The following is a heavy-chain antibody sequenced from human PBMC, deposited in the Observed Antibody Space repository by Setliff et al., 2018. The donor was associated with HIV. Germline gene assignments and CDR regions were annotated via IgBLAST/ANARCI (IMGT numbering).Heavy chain of an antibody. V-gene: IGHV4-34*01. J-gene: IGHJ4*02. CDR2: IDHSGGP. Sequence: PSETLSLTCAVYGSSFNNYYWSWIRQSPGKGLEWIGEIDHSGGPNYKSPPKSRVTITIDTSKNQFSLKVTSVTAADTAIYYCARGPVSGYDRGWVDSWGQGTQVTVSS. D-gene: IGHD5-12*01. CDR1: GSSFNNYY. CDR3: ARGPVSGYDRGWVDS.